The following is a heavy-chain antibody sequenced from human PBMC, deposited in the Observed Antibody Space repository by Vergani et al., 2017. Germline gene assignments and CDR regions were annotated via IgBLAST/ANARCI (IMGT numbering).Heavy chain of an antibody. Sequence: EVQLVESGGGLVKPGGSLRLSCAASGFTFSSYSMNWVRQAPGKGLEWVSSISSSSSYIYYADSVKGRFTISRDNAKNSLYLQMNSLRAEDTAVYYCARDPTSLGATTKLPDYWGLGTLVTVSS. D-gene: IGHD1-26*01. CDR3: ARDPTSLGATTKLPDY. CDR1: GFTFSSYS. J-gene: IGHJ4*02. V-gene: IGHV3-21*01. CDR2: ISSSSSYI.